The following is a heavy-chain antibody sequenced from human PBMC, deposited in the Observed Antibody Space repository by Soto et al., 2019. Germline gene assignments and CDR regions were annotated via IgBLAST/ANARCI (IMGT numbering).Heavy chain of an antibody. D-gene: IGHD6-13*01. CDR2: ISSSSSYK. CDR3: ARDPIAAAGTGPDP. J-gene: IGHJ5*02. CDR1: GLSLSDYY. Sequence: APTLPCAASGLSLSDYYMSWIRQAPGKGLEWVSYISSSSSYKNYADSVKGRFTISRDNAKKSLYLQMKSLRAEDTAVYYCARDPIAAAGTGPDPWGQGTLVTVSS. V-gene: IGHV3-11*06.